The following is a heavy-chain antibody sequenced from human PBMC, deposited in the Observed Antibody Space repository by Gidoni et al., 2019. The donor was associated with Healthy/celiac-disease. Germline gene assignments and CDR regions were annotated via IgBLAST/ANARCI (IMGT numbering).Heavy chain of an antibody. CDR3: AREVSGYDSDY. D-gene: IGHD5-12*01. Sequence: QVQLVESGGGVVQPGRSLRLSCAASGFTFSSYGMHWVRQAPGKGLEGVAVIWYDGSNKYYADSVKGRFTISRDNSKNTLYLQMNSLRAEDTAVYYCAREVSGYDSDYWGQGTLVTVSS. CDR1: GFTFSSYG. CDR2: IWYDGSNK. J-gene: IGHJ4*02. V-gene: IGHV3-33*01.